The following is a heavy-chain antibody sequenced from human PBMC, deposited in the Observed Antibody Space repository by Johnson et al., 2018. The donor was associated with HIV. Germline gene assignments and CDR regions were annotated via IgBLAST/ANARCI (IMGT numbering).Heavy chain of an antibody. V-gene: IGHV3-30*02. Sequence: QVQLVESGGGVVQPGGSLRLSCAASGFAFSNYGLHWVRQSPGRGLEWVAFIRYDESDKYYADSVKGRFTMSRDNSKNTLYLQMNSLRAEDTAVYYCARDDLRDTGAFDIWGQGTKVTVSS. CDR1: GFAFSNYG. D-gene: IGHD2-8*02. J-gene: IGHJ3*02. CDR3: ARDDLRDTGAFDI. CDR2: IRYDESDK.